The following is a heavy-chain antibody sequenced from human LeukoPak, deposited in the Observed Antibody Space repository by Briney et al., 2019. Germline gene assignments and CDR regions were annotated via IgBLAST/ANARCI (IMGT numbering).Heavy chain of an antibody. CDR2: INPNSGGT. J-gene: IGHJ4*02. D-gene: IGHD4-17*01. Sequence: ASVKVSCKASGYTFTGYYMYWVRQAPGQGLEWMGWINPNSGGTNYAQKFQGRVTMTRDTSISTAYMELSRLRSDDTAVYNCARDRDYGDYVLGYWGQGTLVTVSS. CDR3: ARDRDYGDYVLGY. CDR1: GYTFTGYY. V-gene: IGHV1-2*02.